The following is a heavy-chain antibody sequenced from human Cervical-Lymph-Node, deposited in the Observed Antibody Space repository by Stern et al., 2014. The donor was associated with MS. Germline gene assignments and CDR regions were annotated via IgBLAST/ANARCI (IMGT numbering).Heavy chain of an antibody. J-gene: IGHJ5*02. CDR1: GFSFPTHY. Sequence: QMQLVQSGAEVKKPGASVNVSCEASGFSFPTHYMHWIRQAPGEGLECVGMINPNTGTTSYARQFQGRVIITRDTSTSTIYMELTGLRSEDTALYFCTRVQRERRALDPFDPWGQGTLVTVSS. D-gene: IGHD1-1*01. CDR3: TRVQRERRALDPFDP. V-gene: IGHV1-46*03. CDR2: INPNTGTT.